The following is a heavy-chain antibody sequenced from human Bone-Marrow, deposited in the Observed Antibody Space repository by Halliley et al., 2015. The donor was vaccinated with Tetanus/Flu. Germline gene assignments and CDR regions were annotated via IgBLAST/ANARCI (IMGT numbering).Heavy chain of an antibody. J-gene: IGHJ3*02. Sequence: QLVQSGAEVKKPGESLTISCKASGYSFPNYWIGWVRQMPGKGLEWMGILYPGDSDTRYGPSFQGQVTMSADKSTSTAYLQWRSLKASDTAMYYCARHTRGGSDDAFQIWGQGTMVTVSS. D-gene: IGHD3-16*01. CDR3: ARHTRGGSDDAFQI. V-gene: IGHV5-51*01. CDR1: GYSFPNYW. CDR2: LYPGDSDT.